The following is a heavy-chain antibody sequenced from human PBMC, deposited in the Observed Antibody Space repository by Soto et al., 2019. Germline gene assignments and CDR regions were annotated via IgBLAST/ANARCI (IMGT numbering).Heavy chain of an antibody. J-gene: IGHJ6*02. V-gene: IGHV3-7*04. CDR1: GFTFSNYW. CDR2: MRQDGSEK. D-gene: IGHD3-3*01. Sequence: PWWSRRLSCAASGFTFSNYWMSLVRQAPGKGLEWVADMRQDGSEKYYVDCVKGRFTISRDNANKSRYLQMNSLRAEATAVYYCARASYYDFDYYYGMEVWGQGTKVTVSS. CDR3: ARASYYDFDYYYGMEV.